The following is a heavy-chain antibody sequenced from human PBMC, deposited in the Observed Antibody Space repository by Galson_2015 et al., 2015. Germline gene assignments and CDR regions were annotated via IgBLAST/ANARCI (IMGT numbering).Heavy chain of an antibody. D-gene: IGHD2-15*01. CDR1: GYTFTSYY. J-gene: IGHJ4*02. CDR2: INPSGGST. CDR3: ARDVDRYCSGGSCVSFDY. V-gene: IGHV1-46*01. Sequence: SVKVSCKASGYTFTSYYMHWVQQAPGQGLEWMGIINPSGGSTSYAQKFQGRVTMTRDTSTSTVYMELSSLRSEDTAVYYCARDVDRYCSGGSCVSFDYWGQGTLVTVSS.